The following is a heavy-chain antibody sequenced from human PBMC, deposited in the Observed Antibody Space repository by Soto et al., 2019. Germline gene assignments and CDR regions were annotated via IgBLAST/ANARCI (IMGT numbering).Heavy chain of an antibody. CDR2: INHSGST. CDR3: GRVKKQITISRKSGFDY. J-gene: IGHJ4*02. CDR1: GGSFSGYY. Sequence: SETLSLTCAVYGGSFSGYYWSWIRQPPGKGLEWIGEINHSGSTNYNPSLKSRVTISVDTSKNQFSLKLSSVTAADTAVYYCGRVKKQITISRKSGFDYWGQETLATVSS. D-gene: IGHD3-3*01. V-gene: IGHV4-34*01.